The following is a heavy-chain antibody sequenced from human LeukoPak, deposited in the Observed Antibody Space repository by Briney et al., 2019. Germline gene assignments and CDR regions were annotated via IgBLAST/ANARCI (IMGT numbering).Heavy chain of an antibody. V-gene: IGHV1-8*01. Sequence: GASVKVSCKASGYTFTSYDINWVRQATGQGLEWMGWMNPNSGNTGYAQKFQGRVTMTRNTSISTAYMELSSLRSEDTAVYYCASGLAAAGTPGMDVWGQGTTVTVSS. CDR3: ASGLAAAGTPGMDV. CDR2: MNPNSGNT. CDR1: GYTFTSYD. J-gene: IGHJ6*02. D-gene: IGHD6-13*01.